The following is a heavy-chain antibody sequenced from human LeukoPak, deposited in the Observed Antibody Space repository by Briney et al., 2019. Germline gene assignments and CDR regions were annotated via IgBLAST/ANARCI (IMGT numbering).Heavy chain of an antibody. CDR3: ARDRYPGRYCSGGSCYTDAFDI. J-gene: IGHJ3*02. CDR1: GGSISSSNYH. D-gene: IGHD2-15*01. CDR2: IYYSGNT. V-gene: IGHV4-39*07. Sequence: SETLSLTCTVSGGSISSSNYHWAWIRQPPGKELEWIGSIYYSGNTYFNPSLKSRVTISVDTSKNQFSLKLSSVTAADTAVYYCARDRYPGRYCSGGSCYTDAFDIWGQGTMVTVSS.